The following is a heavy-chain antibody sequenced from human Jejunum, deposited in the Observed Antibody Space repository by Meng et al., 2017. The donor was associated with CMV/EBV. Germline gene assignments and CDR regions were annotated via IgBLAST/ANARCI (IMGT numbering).Heavy chain of an antibody. CDR2: IYWDDDK. CDR1: GFSLSTSGVG. J-gene: IGHJ4*02. Sequence: QITLKESGPTLAKPTQTLTLTCTFSGFSLSTSGVGVGWIRQPPGKALEWLALIYWDDDKRYSPSLKSRLTVTKDASKNQVVLTMTNMDPVDTATYYCAHRSLPAAYFDYWGQGTLVTVSS. CDR3: AHRSLPAAYFDY. V-gene: IGHV2-5*02. D-gene: IGHD2-2*01.